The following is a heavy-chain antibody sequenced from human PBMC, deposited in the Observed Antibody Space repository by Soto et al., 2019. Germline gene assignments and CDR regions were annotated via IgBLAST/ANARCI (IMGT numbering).Heavy chain of an antibody. Sequence: PGGSLRLSCAASGFSVATYNMNWVRQAPGKGLEWVSSITTSTSSNVYYADSVKGRFTISRDSAKNSLYLQMNSLRAEDTALYFCPLYDALFFDYRGQGPLVTVYS. CDR1: GFSVATYN. J-gene: IGHJ4*02. CDR3: PLYDALFFDY. D-gene: IGHD2-8*01. V-gene: IGHV3-21*01. CDR2: ITTSTSSNV.